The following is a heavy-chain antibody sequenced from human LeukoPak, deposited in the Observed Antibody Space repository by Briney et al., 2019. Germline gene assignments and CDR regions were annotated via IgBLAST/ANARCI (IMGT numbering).Heavy chain of an antibody. D-gene: IGHD3-9*01. J-gene: IGHJ5*02. V-gene: IGHV3-30*04. CDR1: GFTFSSYA. CDR3: ARREYDILTGRNWFDP. CDR2: ISYDGSNK. Sequence: GGSLRLSCAASGFTFSSYAMHLVRQAPGKGLEWVSVISYDGSNKYYADSVKCRFTISRDNAKNTLYLQMNSLRAEDTVVYYCARREYDILTGRNWFDPWGQGTLVTVSS.